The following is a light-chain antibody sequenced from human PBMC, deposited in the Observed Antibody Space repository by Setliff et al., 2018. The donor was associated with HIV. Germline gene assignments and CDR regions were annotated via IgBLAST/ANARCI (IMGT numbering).Light chain of an antibody. Sequence: SALIQPASVSGSPGQSITISCTGTSSDVGGYNYVSWYQQHPGKAPKLMIYEVSNRPSGVSNRFSGSKSGNTASLTISGLQAEDEADYYCSSYKTSSTYVFGTGTKVTLL. CDR1: SSDVGGYNY. CDR3: SSYKTSSTYV. V-gene: IGLV2-14*01. J-gene: IGLJ1*01. CDR2: EVS.